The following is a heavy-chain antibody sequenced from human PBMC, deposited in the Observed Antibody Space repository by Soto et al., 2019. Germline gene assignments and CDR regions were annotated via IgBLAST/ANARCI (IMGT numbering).Heavy chain of an antibody. CDR1: GGSISGSY. CDR2: VYYTGST. D-gene: IGHD6-19*01. V-gene: IGHV4-59*01. Sequence: SETLSLTCSVSGGSISGSYWSWIRQCPGKGLEWLGYVYYTGSTNYSPSLRSRVSISVDTSKNEFSLRLSSVTAADTAVYFCARSVAVPGAHIDYWGQGTQVTV. CDR3: ARSVAVPGAHIDY. J-gene: IGHJ4*02.